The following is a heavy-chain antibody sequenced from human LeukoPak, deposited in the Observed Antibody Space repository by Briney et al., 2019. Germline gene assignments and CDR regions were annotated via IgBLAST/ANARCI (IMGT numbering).Heavy chain of an antibody. V-gene: IGHV1-18*01. D-gene: IGHD1-26*01. CDR1: GYSFTSYA. CDR2: ISPYNGET. Sequence: ASVKVSCKASGYSFTSYAIIWSRQAPGQGLEWMGWISPYNGETKYAQNFQDRLTLTTDTSTSTAYMELRSLRSDDTAVYYCVRDNLPVGSPDNYFDSWGQGTLVTVSS. J-gene: IGHJ4*02. CDR3: VRDNLPVGSPDNYFDS.